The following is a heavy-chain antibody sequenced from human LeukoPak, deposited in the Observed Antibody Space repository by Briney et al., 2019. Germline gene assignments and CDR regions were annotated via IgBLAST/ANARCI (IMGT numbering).Heavy chain of an antibody. Sequence: GGSLRLSCAVSGFTFRTYSMNWVRQAPGKGLEWVSYISSSSGTIYYADSVKGRFTISRDNAKNSLYLQMNSLRAEDTAVYYCARDRPLRFLEWLLLDYWGQGTLVTVSS. J-gene: IGHJ4*02. V-gene: IGHV3-48*01. CDR1: GFTFRTYS. CDR2: ISSSSGTI. CDR3: ARDRPLRFLEWLLLDY. D-gene: IGHD3-3*01.